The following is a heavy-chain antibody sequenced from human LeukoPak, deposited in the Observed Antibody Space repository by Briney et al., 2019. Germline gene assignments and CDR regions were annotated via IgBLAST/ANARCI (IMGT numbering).Heavy chain of an antibody. J-gene: IGHJ5*02. D-gene: IGHD1-1*01. CDR2: INRDGSGK. Sequence: GSPRLSCAASGFTLSTYWMSLGRPAPGKGVEWVANINRDGSGKYHVDSVRGRYTISRDNAKNSLYLQMNSLRAEDTAVYYCARVQTGTPNWFGPWGKGTLVTVSS. V-gene: IGHV3-7*04. CDR1: GFTLSTYW. CDR3: ARVQTGTPNWFGP.